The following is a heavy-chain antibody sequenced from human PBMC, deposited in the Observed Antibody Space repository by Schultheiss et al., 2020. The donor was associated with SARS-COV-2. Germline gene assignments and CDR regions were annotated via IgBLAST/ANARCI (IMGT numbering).Heavy chain of an antibody. CDR3: ARQNYDFWSGYAFNYYYYGMDV. Sequence: GGSLRLSCAASGFTFSSYAMHWVRQAPGKGLEWVSYISSSGSTIYYADSVKGRFTISRDNAKNSLYLQMNSLRAEDTAVYYCARQNYDFWSGYAFNYYYYGMDVWGQGTTVTVS. CDR1: GFTFSSYA. J-gene: IGHJ6*02. D-gene: IGHD3-3*01. V-gene: IGHV3-48*04. CDR2: ISSSGSTI.